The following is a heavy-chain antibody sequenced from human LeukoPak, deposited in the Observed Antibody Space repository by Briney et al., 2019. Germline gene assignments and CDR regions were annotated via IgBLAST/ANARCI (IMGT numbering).Heavy chain of an antibody. D-gene: IGHD3-9*01. CDR3: ARDSRYFDWLLDY. CDR1: GFTFSSYG. V-gene: IGHV3-33*01. J-gene: IGHJ4*02. CDR2: IWYDGSNK. Sequence: PGGSLRLSCAASGFTFSSYGMHWVRQAPGKGLEGVAVIWYDGSNKYYAGSVKGRFTISRDNSKNTLYLQMNSLRAEDTAVYYCARDSRYFDWLLDYWGQGTLVTVSS.